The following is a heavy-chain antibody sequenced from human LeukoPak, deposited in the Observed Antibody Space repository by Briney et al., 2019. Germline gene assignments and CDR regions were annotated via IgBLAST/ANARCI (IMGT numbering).Heavy chain of an antibody. CDR1: GFTFSSYE. Sequence: GGSLRLSCAASGFTFSSYEMNWVRQAPGKGLEWVSYISSGGSTYHADSVKGRFTISRDNSKNVVYLQINSLRAEDTAVYYCARGTPGYNYVRGQGTLVTVSS. V-gene: IGHV3-48*03. D-gene: IGHD5-18*01. CDR3: ARGTPGYNYV. J-gene: IGHJ4*02. CDR2: ISSGGST.